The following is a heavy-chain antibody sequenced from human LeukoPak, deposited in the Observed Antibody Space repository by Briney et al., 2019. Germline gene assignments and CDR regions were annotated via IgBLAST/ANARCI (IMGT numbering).Heavy chain of an antibody. CDR3: ARNYYGSGSYYTLDS. Sequence: SQTLSLTCAISGDSVSSNSAAWNWIRQSPSRGLEWLGRTYYRSKWYNEYAVSVKSRMTVNPDTSKNQFSLHLNSVTPEDTAVYYCARNYYGSGSYYTLDSWGPGTLVTVSS. J-gene: IGHJ4*02. CDR1: GDSVSSNSAA. V-gene: IGHV6-1*01. D-gene: IGHD3-10*01. CDR2: TYYRSKWYN.